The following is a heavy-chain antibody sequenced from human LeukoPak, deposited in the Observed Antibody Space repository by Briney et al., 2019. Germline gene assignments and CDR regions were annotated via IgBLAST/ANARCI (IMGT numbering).Heavy chain of an antibody. CDR3: ARSVAASRDY. CDR1: GFTIDDYG. V-gene: IGHV3-20*04. J-gene: IGHJ4*02. CDR2: IILNGGST. Sequence: PGGPLRLSCAASGFTIDDYGMRWVRHAPQKRLEWVSGIILNGGSTRYADSVKGRFTISRDNAKNSLYLQMNSLRAEDTALYYCARSVAASRDYWGQGTLVTVSS. D-gene: IGHD2-15*01.